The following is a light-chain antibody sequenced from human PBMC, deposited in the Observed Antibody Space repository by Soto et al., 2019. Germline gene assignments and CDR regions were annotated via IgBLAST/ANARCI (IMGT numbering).Light chain of an antibody. J-gene: IGKJ3*01. CDR1: QSISDT. CDR3: QQYNNWPPVFT. Sequence: ETVMTQSPATLSVSPGGRATLSCRASQSISDTLAWYQQKPGQAPRLLIHGASTRATGFPARFSGSGSGTDFTLTISSLQSEDFAVYYCQQYNNWPPVFTFGPGTKVDIK. V-gene: IGKV3-15*01. CDR2: GAS.